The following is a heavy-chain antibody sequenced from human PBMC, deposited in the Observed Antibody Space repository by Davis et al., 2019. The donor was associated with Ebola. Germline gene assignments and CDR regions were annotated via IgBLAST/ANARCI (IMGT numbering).Heavy chain of an antibody. CDR1: RGSISSGDYY. Sequence: SATLSLSCTVSRGSISSGDYYWSWIRQPPGKGLEWIGYIYYSGSTYYNPSLKSRVTISVDTSKNQFSLKLSSVTAADTAVYYCARMDYYYGSGTNRFDPWGQGTLVTVSS. V-gene: IGHV4-30-4*01. D-gene: IGHD3-10*01. J-gene: IGHJ5*02. CDR3: ARMDYYYGSGTNRFDP. CDR2: IYYSGST.